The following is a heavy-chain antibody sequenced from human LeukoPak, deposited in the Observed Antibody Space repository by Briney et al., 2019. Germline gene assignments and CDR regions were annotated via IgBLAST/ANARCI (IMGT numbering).Heavy chain of an antibody. CDR3: ARGGGYSYDQFDS. CDR2: INSDGSST. D-gene: IGHD5-18*01. V-gene: IGHV3-74*01. Sequence: GGSLRLSCAASGFTFSSYWMHWVRQAPGKGLVWVSRINSDGSSTTYADSVKGRFTISRDNAKNTLYLQMNSLRAEDTAMYYCARGGGYSYDQFDSWGQGTLVTVSS. CDR1: GFTFSSYW. J-gene: IGHJ4*02.